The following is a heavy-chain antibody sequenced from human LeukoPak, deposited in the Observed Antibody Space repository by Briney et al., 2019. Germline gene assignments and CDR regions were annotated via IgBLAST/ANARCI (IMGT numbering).Heavy chain of an antibody. J-gene: IGHJ4*02. CDR1: GYTFTSYA. Sequence: ASVRVSCKASGYTFTSYAMHWARQAPGQRLEWMGWINAGNGNTKYSQKFQGRVTITRDTSASTAYMELSSLRSEDTAVYYCARGPRIVLMVYATPFDYWGQGTLVTVSS. D-gene: IGHD2-8*01. V-gene: IGHV1-3*01. CDR2: INAGNGNT. CDR3: ARGPRIVLMVYATPFDY.